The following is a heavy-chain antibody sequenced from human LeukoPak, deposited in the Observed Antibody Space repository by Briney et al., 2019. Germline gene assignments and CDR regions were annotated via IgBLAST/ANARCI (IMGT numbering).Heavy chain of an antibody. D-gene: IGHD3-22*01. J-gene: IGHJ4*02. Sequence: SETLSLTCAVHGGAFSGYYWTWIRQPPGKGLEWIGEINHSGSTTYNPSLKSRVTISVDTSKNQFSLKVNSVTAADTAIYYCARGPSERYYEGIGYYYFDYWGQGTLVTVSS. CDR3: ARGPSERYYEGIGYYYFDY. CDR2: INHSGST. CDR1: GGAFSGYY. V-gene: IGHV4-34*01.